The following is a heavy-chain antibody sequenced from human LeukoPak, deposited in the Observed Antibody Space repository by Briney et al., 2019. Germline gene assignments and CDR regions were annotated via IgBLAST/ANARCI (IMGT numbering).Heavy chain of an antibody. CDR1: GGSISDYY. V-gene: IGHV4-59*01. Sequence: SETLSLTCTVSGGSISDYYWTWIRQPPGKGLEWVGYIYYSGSTNYNPSLKSRLTISVDTSKSQFSLKLSSVTAADTAVYYCAGDYPFDYWGQGTLVTVSS. CDR3: AGDYPFDY. J-gene: IGHJ4*02. CDR2: IYYSGST.